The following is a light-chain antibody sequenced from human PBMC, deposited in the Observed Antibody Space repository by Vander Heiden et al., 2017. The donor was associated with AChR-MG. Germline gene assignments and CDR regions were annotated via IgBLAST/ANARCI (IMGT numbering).Light chain of an antibody. CDR1: RSVSSY. CDR2: DAS. Sequence: VLPQSPATLSLSPGEIATISCRARRSVSSYLAWYQQKPGQAPRLLIYDASNRSTGSPARFSGSVSVTDFTLTISSLEPEEFAVYYCQQRINVPPYTFGQGTKLEIK. V-gene: IGKV3-11*01. J-gene: IGKJ2*01. CDR3: QQRINVPPYT.